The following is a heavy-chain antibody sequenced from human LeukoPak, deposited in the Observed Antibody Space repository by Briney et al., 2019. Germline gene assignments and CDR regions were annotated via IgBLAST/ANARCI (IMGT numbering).Heavy chain of an antibody. CDR2: IGTAGDT. CDR1: RFTFKSYD. CDR3: ARGGRGSSWFDN. V-gene: IGHV3-13*01. D-gene: IGHD6-13*01. Sequence: PGGSLRLSCAASRFTFKSYDMHWVRQAAGEGLEWVSAIGTAGDTYYPGSVKGRFTISRENAKNSLYLQMNSLRARDTAVYYCARGGRGSSWFDNWGQGTLVTVSS. J-gene: IGHJ4*02.